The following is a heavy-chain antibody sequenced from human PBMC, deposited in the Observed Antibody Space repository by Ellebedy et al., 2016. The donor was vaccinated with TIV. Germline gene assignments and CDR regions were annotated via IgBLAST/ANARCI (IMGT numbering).Heavy chain of an antibody. CDR2: MSKTGSRI. Sequence: PGGSLRLSCVASGFRFSDYYMSWIRQAPGKGLEWISYMSKTGSRIYHADSVKGRFTIPRDNAKSSLFLQMNSLRAEDTAVYYCAKSALFRAYLEALWGQGTLVTVSS. CDR3: AKSALFRAYLEAL. J-gene: IGHJ4*02. D-gene: IGHD5-24*01. V-gene: IGHV3-11*01. CDR1: GFRFSDYY.